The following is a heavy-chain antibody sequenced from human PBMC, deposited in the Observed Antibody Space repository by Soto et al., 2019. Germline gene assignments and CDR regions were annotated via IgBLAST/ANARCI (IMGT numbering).Heavy chain of an antibody. CDR1: GFTFSNYA. J-gene: IGHJ6*03. Sequence: PGGSLRLSCAASGFTFSNYAMHWVRQAPGKGLEWVSAISGSGSNTYYADSVKGRFTISRDNSKNTLYLQMNSLRAEDTAVYYCAKNRYGDYDVDYYYYYMDVWGKGTTVTVSS. D-gene: IGHD4-17*01. CDR3: AKNRYGDYDVDYYYYYMDV. CDR2: ISGSGSNT. V-gene: IGHV3-23*01.